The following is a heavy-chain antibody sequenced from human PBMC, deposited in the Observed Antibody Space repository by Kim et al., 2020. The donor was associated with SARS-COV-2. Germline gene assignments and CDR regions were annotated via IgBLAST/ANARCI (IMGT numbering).Heavy chain of an antibody. D-gene: IGHD3-10*01. Sequence: SVKVSCKASGGTFSSYAISWVRQAPGQGLEWMGGIIPIFGTANYAQKFQGRVTITADESTSTAYMELSSLRSEDTAVYYCARGITMVRGVIPRLDYWGQGTLVTVSS. CDR1: GGTFSSYA. CDR3: ARGITMVRGVIPRLDY. J-gene: IGHJ4*02. V-gene: IGHV1-69*13. CDR2: IIPIFGTA.